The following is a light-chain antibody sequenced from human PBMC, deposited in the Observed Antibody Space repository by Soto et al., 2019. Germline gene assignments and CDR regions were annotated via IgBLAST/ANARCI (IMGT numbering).Light chain of an antibody. Sequence: DIQMTQSPSTLSASVGDRVTITCRASQSFSSWLAWYQQKPGKAPKVVIYDASSLESGVPSRFSGSGSGTEFTLTISSLQPEDFATYYCQQYDSYPVTFGQGTKLEIK. V-gene: IGKV1-5*01. J-gene: IGKJ2*01. CDR1: QSFSSW. CDR3: QQYDSYPVT. CDR2: DAS.